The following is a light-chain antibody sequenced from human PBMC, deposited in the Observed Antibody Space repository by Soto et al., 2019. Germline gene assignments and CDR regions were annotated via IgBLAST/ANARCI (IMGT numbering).Light chain of an antibody. CDR3: QQYFDVPFT. CDR1: QSVLYSSNNKTY. CDR2: WAS. Sequence: IVMTQSPDSLAVALGERATIHCKSSQSVLYSSNNKTYLAWYKQTPGQPPKLLSYWASTRESGVPERFSGSGSGTDFTLTISSLEAEDVAFYWCQQYFDVPFTFGGGTKVDIK. J-gene: IGKJ4*01. V-gene: IGKV4-1*01.